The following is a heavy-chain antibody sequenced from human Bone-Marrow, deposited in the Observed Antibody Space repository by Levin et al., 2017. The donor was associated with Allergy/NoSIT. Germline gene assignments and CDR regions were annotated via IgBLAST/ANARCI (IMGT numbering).Heavy chain of an antibody. CDR3: ARDNNIVLVPAAMRYYYGMDV. J-gene: IGHJ6*02. Sequence: ASVKVSCKASGYTFTSYYMHWVRQAPGQGLEWMGIINPSGGSTSYAQKFQGRVTMTRDTSTSTVYMELSSLRSEDTAVYYCARDNNIVLVPAAMRYYYGMDVWGQGTTVTVSS. D-gene: IGHD2-2*01. CDR2: INPSGGST. CDR1: GYTFTSYY. V-gene: IGHV1-46*01.